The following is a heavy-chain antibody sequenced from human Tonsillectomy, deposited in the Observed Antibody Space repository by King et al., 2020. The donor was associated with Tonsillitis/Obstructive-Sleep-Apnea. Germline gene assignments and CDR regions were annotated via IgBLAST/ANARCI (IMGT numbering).Heavy chain of an antibody. Sequence: QLQESGPGLVKPSETLSLTCTVSGGSISSSSHYWGWIRQPPGKGLEWIGSIFYSGRTHYNPSLKSRVTISVDTSKNQFSLKLSSVTAADTAVYYCARLVLRGWFDPWGQGTLVTVSS. J-gene: IGHJ5*02. V-gene: IGHV4-39*01. CDR3: ARLVLRGWFDP. CDR1: GGSISSSSHY. CDR2: IFYSGRT. D-gene: IGHD1-26*01.